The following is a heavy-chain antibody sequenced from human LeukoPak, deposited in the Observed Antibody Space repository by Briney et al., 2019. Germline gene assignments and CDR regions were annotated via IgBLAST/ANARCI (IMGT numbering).Heavy chain of an antibody. CDR3: ARASRDFWSGSKGYFDY. J-gene: IGHJ4*02. V-gene: IGHV4-59*01. CDR2: IYYSGST. Sequence: SETLSLTCTVSGGSISSYYWSWIRQPPGKGLEWIGDIYYSGSTNYNPSLKSRVTISVDTSKNQFSLKLSSVTAADTAVYYCARASRDFWSGSKGYFDYWGQGTLVTVSS. CDR1: GGSISSYY. D-gene: IGHD3-3*01.